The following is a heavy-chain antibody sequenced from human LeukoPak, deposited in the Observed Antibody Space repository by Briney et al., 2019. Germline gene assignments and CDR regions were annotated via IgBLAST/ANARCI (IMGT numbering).Heavy chain of an antibody. Sequence: SETLSLTCTVSGGSISSYYWSWIRQPPGKGLEWIGYIYYSGSTNYNPSLKSRVTLSVDTSKNQFSLKLSSVTAADTAVYYCARGHRASITMVRGVAPSNWFDPWGQGTLVTVSS. J-gene: IGHJ5*02. D-gene: IGHD3-10*01. CDR2: IYYSGST. V-gene: IGHV4-59*01. CDR3: ARGHRASITMVRGVAPSNWFDP. CDR1: GGSISSYY.